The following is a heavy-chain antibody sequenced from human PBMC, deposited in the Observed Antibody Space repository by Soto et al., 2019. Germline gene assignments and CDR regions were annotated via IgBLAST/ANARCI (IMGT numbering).Heavy chain of an antibody. J-gene: IGHJ4*02. Sequence: SETLSLTCAVYGGSFSGYYWSWIRQPPGKGLEWIGEINHSGSTNHNPSLKSRVTISVDTSKNQFSLKLSSVTAADTAVYYCAREGTLDIVLMRSLYYFDYWGQGTLVTVSS. V-gene: IGHV4-34*01. CDR1: GGSFSGYY. D-gene: IGHD2-8*01. CDR2: INHSGST. CDR3: AREGTLDIVLMRSLYYFDY.